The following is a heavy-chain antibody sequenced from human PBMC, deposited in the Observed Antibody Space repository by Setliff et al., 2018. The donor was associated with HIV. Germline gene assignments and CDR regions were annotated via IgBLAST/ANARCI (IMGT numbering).Heavy chain of an antibody. J-gene: IGHJ3*01. CDR3: ARSSRANEAFDV. V-gene: IGHV1-45*02. CDR2: FTPFNDNT. CDR1: GYTFTDHY. Sequence: SVKVSCKASGYTFTDHYLHWVRRAPGQALEWMGWFTPFNDNTNYAQKYRGRISITRDRSMSTAYMELSSLRSEDTGMYYCARSSRANEAFDVWGQGTMVT.